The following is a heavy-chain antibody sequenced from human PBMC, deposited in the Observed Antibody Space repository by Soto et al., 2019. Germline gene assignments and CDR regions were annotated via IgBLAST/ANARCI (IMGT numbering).Heavy chain of an antibody. V-gene: IGHV4-59*01. J-gene: IGHJ4*02. CDR2: IYYTGST. CDR1: GGSISSYY. CDR3: ARDCRGYNGYDRID. D-gene: IGHD5-12*01. Sequence: SETLSLTCTISGGSISSYYWSWIRQPPGKGLEWIGYIYYTGSTYYNPSLQSRVTISVDTSKNQFSLNLISVTAADPAVYYCARDCRGYNGYDRIDWGQGTLVTVSS.